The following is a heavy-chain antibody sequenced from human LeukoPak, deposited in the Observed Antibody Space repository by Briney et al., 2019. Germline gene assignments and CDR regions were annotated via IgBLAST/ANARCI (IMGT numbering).Heavy chain of an antibody. V-gene: IGHV1-18*01. J-gene: IGHJ6*02. Sequence: GASVTVSCKASGYTFTSYGISWVRQAPGQGLEWLGWISAYNGNTNYAQKLQGRVTMTTDTSTSTAYMELRSLRSDDTAVYYCARDDPDIVVVPAGAYYYYGMDVWGQGTTVTVSS. D-gene: IGHD2-2*01. CDR1: GYTFTSYG. CDR2: ISAYNGNT. CDR3: ARDDPDIVVVPAGAYYYYGMDV.